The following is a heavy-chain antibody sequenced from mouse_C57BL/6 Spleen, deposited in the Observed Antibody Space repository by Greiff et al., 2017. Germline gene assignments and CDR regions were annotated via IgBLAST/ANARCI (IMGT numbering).Heavy chain of an antibody. D-gene: IGHD2-3*01. CDR2: IYPRDGST. CDR3: ARGGHGYSVAY. Sequence: VQLQQSGPELVKPGASVKLSCKASGYTFTSYDINWVKQRPGQGLEWIGWIYPRDGSTKYNEKFKGKATWTVDTSSSTAYMELHSLTSEDSAVYVCARGGHGYSVAYWGQGTLVTVSA. J-gene: IGHJ3*01. CDR1: GYTFTSYD. V-gene: IGHV1-85*01.